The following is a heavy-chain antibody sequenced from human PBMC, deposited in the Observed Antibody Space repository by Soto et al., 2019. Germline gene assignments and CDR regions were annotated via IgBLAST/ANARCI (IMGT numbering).Heavy chain of an antibody. CDR2: ISSSSRTI. J-gene: IGHJ4*02. CDR3: ARDYGDYGSDY. Sequence: EVQLVESGGGLVQPGGSLRLSCAASGFIFSSYTMIWVRQAPGKGLEWVSYISSSSRTIYYADSVRGRLTISRDNAKNPLYLQMNSLRDEDTAVYYCARDYGDYGSDYWGQGTLVTVSS. D-gene: IGHD4-17*01. V-gene: IGHV3-48*02. CDR1: GFIFSSYT.